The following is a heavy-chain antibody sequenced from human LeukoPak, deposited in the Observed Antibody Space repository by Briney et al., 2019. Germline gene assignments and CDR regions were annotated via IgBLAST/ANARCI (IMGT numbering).Heavy chain of an antibody. CDR2: IYYSGST. Sequence: SQTLSLTCTVSGGPISSGGYYWSWIRQHPGKGLEWIGYIYYSGSTYYNPSLKSRVTISVDTSKNQFSLKLSSVTAADTAVYYCARGSVWGSYERWGQGTLVTVSS. CDR1: GGPISSGGYY. V-gene: IGHV4-31*03. D-gene: IGHD3-16*01. CDR3: ARGSVWGSYER. J-gene: IGHJ4*02.